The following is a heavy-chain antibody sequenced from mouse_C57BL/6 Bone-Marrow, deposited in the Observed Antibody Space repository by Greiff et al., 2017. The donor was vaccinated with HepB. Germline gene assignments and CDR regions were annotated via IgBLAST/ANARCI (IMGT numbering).Heavy chain of an antibody. D-gene: IGHD1-1*01. CDR3: ACITTVVATFDD. Sequence: VQLQQSGPVLVKPGASVKMSCKASGYTFTDYYMNWVKQSHGKSLEWIGVINPYNGDTSYNQKFKGKATLTVDKSSSTAYMELNSLTSEDSAVYYCACITTVVATFDDWGQGTTLTVSS. CDR2: INPYNGDT. V-gene: IGHV1-19*01. J-gene: IGHJ2*01. CDR1: GYTFTDYY.